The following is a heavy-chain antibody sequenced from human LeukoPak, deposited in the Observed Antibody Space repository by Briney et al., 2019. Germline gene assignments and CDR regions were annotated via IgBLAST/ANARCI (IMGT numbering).Heavy chain of an antibody. CDR1: GFTVSRNY. V-gene: IGHV3-66*01. D-gene: IGHD6-13*01. Sequence: PGGSLRLSCAASGFTVSRNYMSWVRQAPGKGLEWVSVIYSGGRTYYADSVKGRFTISRDNSKNTLYLQVNRLRAEDTAVYYCARAGPSSSWHQFDYWGQGTLVTVSS. CDR3: ARAGPSSSWHQFDY. CDR2: IYSGGRT. J-gene: IGHJ4*02.